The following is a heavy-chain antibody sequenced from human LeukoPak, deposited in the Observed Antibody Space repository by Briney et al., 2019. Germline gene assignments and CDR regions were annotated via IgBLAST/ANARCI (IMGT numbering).Heavy chain of an antibody. V-gene: IGHV3-48*03. D-gene: IGHD6-19*01. Sequence: PGGPLRLSCAASGFTFSTYEMTWVRPAPGKGREWVSYLSSSGTTIYYADSVKGRFTISRDNANNSLYLQMNTLRAEDTAVYYCARGTYSSGWYHYWGQGTLVTVSS. CDR2: LSSSGTTI. CDR1: GFTFSTYE. CDR3: ARGTYSSGWYHY. J-gene: IGHJ4*02.